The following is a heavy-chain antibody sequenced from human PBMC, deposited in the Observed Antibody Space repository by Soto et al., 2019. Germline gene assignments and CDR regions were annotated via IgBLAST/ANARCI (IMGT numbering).Heavy chain of an antibody. J-gene: IGHJ4*02. Sequence: GASVTVSCKASGFTFTSSAGQWVRQARGQRLEWIGWIVVGSGNTNYAQKFQERVTITRDMSTSTAYMELSSLRSEDTAVYYCAAVSIVGATYAFDYWGQGTLVTVSS. CDR1: GFTFTSSA. CDR3: AAVSIVGATYAFDY. CDR2: IVVGSGNT. V-gene: IGHV1-58*01. D-gene: IGHD1-26*01.